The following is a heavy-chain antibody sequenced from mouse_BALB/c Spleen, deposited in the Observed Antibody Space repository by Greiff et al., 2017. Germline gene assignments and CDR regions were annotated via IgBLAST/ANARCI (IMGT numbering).Heavy chain of an antibody. D-gene: IGHD2-12*01. Sequence: EVKLVESGGGLVQPGGSLKLSCAASGFTFSSYGMSWVRQTPDKRLELVATINSNGGSTYYPDSVKGRFTISRDNAKNTLYLQMSSLKSEDTAMYYCARDYDYAMDYWGQGTSVTVSS. J-gene: IGHJ4*01. V-gene: IGHV5-6-3*01. CDR3: ARDYDYAMDY. CDR2: INSNGGST. CDR1: GFTFSSYG.